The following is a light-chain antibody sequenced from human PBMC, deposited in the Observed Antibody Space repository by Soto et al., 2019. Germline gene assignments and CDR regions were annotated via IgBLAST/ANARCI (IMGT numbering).Light chain of an antibody. Sequence: EFVLTQSPGTLCLSPGERATLSCRASQSVSSNLAWYQQKPGQAPRLLIYGASSRATGIPVRFSGSGSGTEFTLTISSLQSEDFAVYYCQQYNNWPLTFGQGTRLEIK. V-gene: IGKV3-15*01. CDR1: QSVSSN. CDR2: GAS. CDR3: QQYNNWPLT. J-gene: IGKJ5*01.